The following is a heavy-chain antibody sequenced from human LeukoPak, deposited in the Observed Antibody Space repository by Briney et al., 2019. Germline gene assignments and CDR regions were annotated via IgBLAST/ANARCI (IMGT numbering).Heavy chain of an antibody. CDR3: ARVAVEWSTSDDAFDI. J-gene: IGHJ3*02. CDR2: INPSGGTT. D-gene: IGHD3-3*01. V-gene: IGHV1-46*01. CDR1: GYTFTSYY. Sequence: ASVKVSCKASGYTFTSYYMHWVRQAPGQGLEWMGVINPSGGTTSYAQKFQGRVTMTRDTSTSTVYMELSSVTAADTAVYYCARVAVEWSTSDDAFDIWGQGTMVTVSS.